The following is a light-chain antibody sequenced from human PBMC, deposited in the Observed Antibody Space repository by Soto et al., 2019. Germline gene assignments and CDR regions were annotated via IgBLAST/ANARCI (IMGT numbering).Light chain of an antibody. CDR3: PQSYSTLWT. Sequence: DIQMTQSPSALSASVGDRATTTRRPSQSISTYLNWFQPKQGKAPKFXMYAASSLQSGVPSRFSGSGSGTDFTRTISSLQPEDLETDYCPQSYSTLWTFGQGTKVDIK. J-gene: IGKJ1*01. V-gene: IGKV1-39*01. CDR1: QSISTY. CDR2: AAS.